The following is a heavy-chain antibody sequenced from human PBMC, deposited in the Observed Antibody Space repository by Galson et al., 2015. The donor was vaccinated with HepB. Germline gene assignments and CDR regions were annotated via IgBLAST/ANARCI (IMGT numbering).Heavy chain of an antibody. CDR1: GCSVSSYSAA. CDR3: ARDQLGATAWGEFDAFDI. Sequence: SVIFGCSVSSYSAAWNWIRWSPPARREWLGRTYYRSKRYNDYAVSEKSRITINPDTSKNKFSLQLDIVTPEDTGVYYCARDQLGATAWGEFDAFDIWGQGTMVTVSS. J-gene: IGHJ3*02. V-gene: IGHV6-1*01. CDR2: TYYRSKRYN. D-gene: IGHD1-26*01.